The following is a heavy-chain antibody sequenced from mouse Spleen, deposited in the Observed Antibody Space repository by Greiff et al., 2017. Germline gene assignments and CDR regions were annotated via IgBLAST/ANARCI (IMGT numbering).Heavy chain of an antibody. CDR3: ARKDYGNYDWYFDV. Sequence: DVHLVESGGGLVKPGGSLKLSCAASGFTFSDYGMHWVRQAPEKGLEWVAYISSGSSTIYYADTVKGRFTISRDNAKNTLFLQMTSLRSEDTAMYYCARKDYGNYDWYFDVWGAGTTVTVSS. D-gene: IGHD2-1*01. CDR1: GFTFSDYG. CDR2: ISSGSSTI. J-gene: IGHJ1*01. V-gene: IGHV5-17*01.